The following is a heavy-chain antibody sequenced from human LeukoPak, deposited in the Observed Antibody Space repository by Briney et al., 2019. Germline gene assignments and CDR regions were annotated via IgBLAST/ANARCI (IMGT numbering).Heavy chain of an antibody. J-gene: IGHJ4*02. V-gene: IGHV3-53*01. CDR2: IYSGGST. D-gene: IGHD6-13*01. Sequence: PGGSLRLSCAASGFTVSSNYMSWVRQAPGKGLEWVSVIYSGGSTYYADSVKGRFTISRDNSKNTLYLQMNSLRAEDTAVYYCARAGMGSSCGFDYWGQGTLVAVSS. CDR1: GFTVSSNY. CDR3: ARAGMGSSCGFDY.